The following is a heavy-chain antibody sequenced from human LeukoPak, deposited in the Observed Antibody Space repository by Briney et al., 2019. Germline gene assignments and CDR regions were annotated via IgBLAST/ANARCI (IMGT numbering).Heavy chain of an antibody. J-gene: IGHJ6*03. CDR2: MNPNSGNI. D-gene: IGHD3-3*01. V-gene: IGHV1-8*03. CDR1: GYTFTSSD. CDR3: ARGPPDFWSGYYTVLYYYYMDV. Sequence: ASVKVCCKASGYTFTSSDINWVRQATGQGLGWMRWMNPNSGNIGYAQKFQGRVTITRNTSISTAYMELSSLRSEDTAVYYCARGPPDFWSGYYTVLYYYYMDVWGKGTTVTVSS.